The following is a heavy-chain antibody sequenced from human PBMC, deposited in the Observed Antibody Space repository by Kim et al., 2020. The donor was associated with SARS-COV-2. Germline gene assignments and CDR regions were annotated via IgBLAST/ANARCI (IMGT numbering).Heavy chain of an antibody. Sequence: WAINYNPSLKTRVTRSVDTSKNQFSLKLTSVTPADTAVYYCARLYQALDYWGQGALVTVSS. D-gene: IGHD2-2*01. J-gene: IGHJ4*02. CDR2: WAI. V-gene: IGHV4-4*07. CDR3: ARLYQALDY.